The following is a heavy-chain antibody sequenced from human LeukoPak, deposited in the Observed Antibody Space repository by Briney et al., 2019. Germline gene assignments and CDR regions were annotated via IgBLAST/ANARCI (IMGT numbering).Heavy chain of an antibody. CDR3: AKADIVVVVAATFDY. Sequence: SGGSLRLSCAASGFTFSSYAMSWVRQAPGKGLEWVSAISGSGGSTYYADSAKGRFTISRDNSKNTLYLQMNSLRAEDTAVYYCAKADIVVVVAATFDYWGQGTLVTVSS. J-gene: IGHJ4*02. D-gene: IGHD2-15*01. CDR1: GFTFSSYA. CDR2: ISGSGGST. V-gene: IGHV3-23*01.